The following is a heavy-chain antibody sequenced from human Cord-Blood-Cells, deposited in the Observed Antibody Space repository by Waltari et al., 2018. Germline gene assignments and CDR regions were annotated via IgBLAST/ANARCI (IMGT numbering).Heavy chain of an antibody. D-gene: IGHD7-27*01. J-gene: IGHJ3*02. CDR1: GGSISSGGYY. CDR3: ARDTRANWDAFDI. V-gene: IGHV4-31*03. Sequence: QVQLQESGPGLVKPSQTLSLTCTVSGGSISSGGYYWSWIRQHPGKGLEWIGYIYYSRSTYYNPSLKSRVTISVDTSKNQFSLKLSSVTAADTAVYYCARDTRANWDAFDIWGQGTMVTVSS. CDR2: IYYSRST.